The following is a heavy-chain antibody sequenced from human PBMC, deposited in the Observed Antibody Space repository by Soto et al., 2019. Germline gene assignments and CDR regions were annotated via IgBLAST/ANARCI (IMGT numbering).Heavy chain of an antibody. Sequence: GALRLSCAASGFTFSSYWMHWVRQAPGKGLVWVSRINSDGSSTSYADSVKGRFTISRDNAKNTLYLQMNSLRAEDTAVYYCARSRPLFGVVIKHYYYGMDVWGQGTTVTVSS. CDR1: GFTFSSYW. D-gene: IGHD3-3*01. CDR2: INSDGSST. V-gene: IGHV3-74*01. J-gene: IGHJ6*02. CDR3: ARSRPLFGVVIKHYYYGMDV.